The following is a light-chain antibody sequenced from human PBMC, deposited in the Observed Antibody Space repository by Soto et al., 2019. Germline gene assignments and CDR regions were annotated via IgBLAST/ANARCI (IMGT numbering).Light chain of an antibody. V-gene: IGKV1-6*01. CDR1: QGIRND. Sequence: AIQMTQSPSSLSASVGDRVNITCRASQGIRNDLDWFQQKPGKAPKLLIYAASTLQSGVPSRFSGSGSGTDFTLTISCLQSEDFATYYCQQYYSYPRAFGQGTKVDIK. J-gene: IGKJ1*01. CDR3: QQYYSYPRA. CDR2: AAS.